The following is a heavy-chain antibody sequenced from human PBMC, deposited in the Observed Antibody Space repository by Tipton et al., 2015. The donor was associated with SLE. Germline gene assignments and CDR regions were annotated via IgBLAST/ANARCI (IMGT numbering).Heavy chain of an antibody. V-gene: IGHV4-61*01. CDR3: ASGHSSSWSY. CDR1: GGSISSGSYY. D-gene: IGHD6-13*01. Sequence: TLSLTCTVSGGSISSGSYYWSWIRQPPGKGLEWIGYIYYSESTNYNPSLKSRVTISVDTSKNQFSLKLSSVTAADTAVYYCASGHSSSWSYWGQGTLVTVSS. CDR2: IYYSEST. J-gene: IGHJ4*02.